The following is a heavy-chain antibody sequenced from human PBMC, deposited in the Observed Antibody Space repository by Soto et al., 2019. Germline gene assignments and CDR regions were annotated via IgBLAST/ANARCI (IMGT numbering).Heavy chain of an antibody. D-gene: IGHD6-13*01. V-gene: IGHV5-10-1*01. CDR3: ARIESIARNWFDP. CDR2: IDPVDSYT. CDR1: GYSFTNYW. Sequence: PGESLKISCKGSGYSFTNYWISWVRRMPGKGLEWMGNIDPVDSYTNYGPSFQGHVTFSADTSIGTAYLQWSSLEASDTAMYYCARIESIARNWFDPWGQGTLVTVSS. J-gene: IGHJ5*02.